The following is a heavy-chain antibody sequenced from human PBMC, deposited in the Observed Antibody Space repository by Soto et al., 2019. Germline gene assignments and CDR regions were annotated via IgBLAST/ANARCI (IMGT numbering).Heavy chain of an antibody. Sequence: GGSLRLSCAASGFTFSSYWMSWVRQAPGKGLEWVANIKQDGSEKYYVDSVKGRFTISRDNAKNSLYLQMNSLRAEDTAVYYCAREQIAAADLCFDYWGQGTLVTVSS. CDR2: IKQDGSEK. D-gene: IGHD6-13*01. CDR3: AREQIAAADLCFDY. CDR1: GFTFSSYW. V-gene: IGHV3-7*01. J-gene: IGHJ4*02.